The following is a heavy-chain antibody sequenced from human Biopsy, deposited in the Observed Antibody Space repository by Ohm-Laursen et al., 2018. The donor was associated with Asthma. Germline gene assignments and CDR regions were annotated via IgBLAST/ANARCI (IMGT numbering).Heavy chain of an antibody. CDR3: ARQVKSTVFGVSYKKFGF. J-gene: IGHJ4*02. CDR2: ISNGGANK. D-gene: IGHD3-3*01. CDR1: VLTFSSYG. V-gene: IGHV3-30*19. Sequence: SLRLSCAASVLTFSSYGMVWVRLAPGKGLEWVALISNGGANKFYADSVQGRFTISRDNSKNTLYLHMHSLKIEDTAVYFCARQVKSTVFGVSYKKFGFWGQGTLVAVSS.